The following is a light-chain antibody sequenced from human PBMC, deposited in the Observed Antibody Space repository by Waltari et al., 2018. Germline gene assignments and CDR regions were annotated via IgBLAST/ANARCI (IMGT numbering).Light chain of an antibody. CDR3: QQYYSYPPIT. CDR1: QGISSY. J-gene: IGKJ5*01. Sequence: AIRMTQSPSSLSASTGDRVTITCRASQGISSYLAWYQQKPGKAPKLLIYAASTLPSGVPSRFSGSGSGTDFTLTISCLQSEDFATYYCQQYYSYPPITFGQGTRLEIK. CDR2: AAS. V-gene: IGKV1-8*01.